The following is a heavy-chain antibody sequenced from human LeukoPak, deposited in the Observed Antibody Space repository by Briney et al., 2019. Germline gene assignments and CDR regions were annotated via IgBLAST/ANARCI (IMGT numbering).Heavy chain of an antibody. CDR2: IRFDGSDQ. CDR3: AKNYDILTGYFFFFDY. CDR1: GFTFSSYA. D-gene: IGHD3-9*01. Sequence: GGSLRLSCAASGFTFSSYAMHWVRQAPGKGLEWVSFIRFDGSDQYYADSVKGRFTISRDNSKNTVFLQMNSLRPEDTALYYCAKNYDILTGYFFFFDYWGQGTLVTVSS. J-gene: IGHJ4*02. V-gene: IGHV3-30*02.